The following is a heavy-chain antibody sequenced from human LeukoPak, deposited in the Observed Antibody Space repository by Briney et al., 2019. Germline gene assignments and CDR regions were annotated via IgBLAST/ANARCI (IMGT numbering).Heavy chain of an antibody. D-gene: IGHD4-17*01. CDR1: GFTFSSYG. CDR3: AKSDPYGDSIIDL. Sequence: PGGSLRLSCAASGFTFSSYGMHWVRQAPGKGLEWVAVISYDGSNKYYADSVKGRFTISRDNTEDSLHLQMNSLRAEDTGVYHCAKSDPYGDSIIDLWGRGTLVTVSS. V-gene: IGHV3-30*18. CDR2: ISYDGSNK. J-gene: IGHJ5*02.